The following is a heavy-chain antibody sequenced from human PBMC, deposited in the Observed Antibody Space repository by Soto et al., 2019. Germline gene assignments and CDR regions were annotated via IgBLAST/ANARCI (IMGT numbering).Heavy chain of an antibody. V-gene: IGHV4-31*02. CDR1: GGSISSGGYY. D-gene: IGHD3-3*01. J-gene: IGHJ5*02. CDR3: ARARITIFGVAILPNWFDP. CDR2: IYYSGST. Sequence: SETLSLTCTVSGGSISSGGYYWSWIRQHPGKGLEWIGYIYYSGSTYYNPSLKSRVTISVDTSKNQFSLKLSSVTAADTAVYYCARARITIFGVAILPNWFDPWGQGTLVTVSS.